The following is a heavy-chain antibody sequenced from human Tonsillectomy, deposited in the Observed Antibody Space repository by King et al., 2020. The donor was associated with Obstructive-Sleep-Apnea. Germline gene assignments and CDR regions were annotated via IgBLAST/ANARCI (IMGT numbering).Heavy chain of an antibody. Sequence: QLQLQESGPGLVKPSETLSLTCTVSGGSISRHYWSWIRQPPGKGLEWIGNIYYSVSTHNTPSPKSQVTISVDTAKSQISLKLSSVTAADTAVYYCARLLWFGELHWFDPWGQGTLVTVSS. J-gene: IGHJ5*02. CDR2: IYYSVST. D-gene: IGHD3-10*01. CDR1: GGSISRHY. CDR3: ARLLWFGELHWFDP. V-gene: IGHV4-59*08.